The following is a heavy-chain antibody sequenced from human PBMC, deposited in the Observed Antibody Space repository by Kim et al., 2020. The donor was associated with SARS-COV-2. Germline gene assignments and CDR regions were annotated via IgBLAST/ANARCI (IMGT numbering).Heavy chain of an antibody. V-gene: IGHV3-48*04. D-gene: IGHD3-10*01. CDR1: GFTFSTYS. CDR3: AATMDRGIIITRGYFQH. J-gene: IGHJ1*01. CDR2: ISSSSYTI. Sequence: WGSLRLSCAASGFTFSTYSMNWVRQAPGKGLEWVSYISSSSYTIYYADSVKGRFTISRDNAKNSLYLQMNSLRAEDTAVYYCAATMDRGIIITRGYFQHWGQGTLVTVSS.